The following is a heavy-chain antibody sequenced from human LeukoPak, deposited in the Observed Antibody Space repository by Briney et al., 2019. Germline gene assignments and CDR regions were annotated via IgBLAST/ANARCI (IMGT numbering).Heavy chain of an antibody. CDR1: GFTFSDYY. J-gene: IGHJ4*02. CDR2: INHRGSSM. V-gene: IGHV3-11*04. Sequence: PGGSLRLSCAASGFTFSDYYMAWIRQAPGKGLEWVSYINHRGSSMYYADSVKGRFTISRDNAKNSLFLQMNSLRVEDTAVYYCAKLAKYFYGSETYFFFEHWGQGTPVTASS. CDR3: AKLAKYFYGSETYFFFEH. D-gene: IGHD3-10*01.